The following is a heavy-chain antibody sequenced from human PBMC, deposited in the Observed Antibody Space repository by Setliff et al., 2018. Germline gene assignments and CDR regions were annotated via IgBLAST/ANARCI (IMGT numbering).Heavy chain of an antibody. V-gene: IGHV4-39*07. J-gene: IGHJ3*02. D-gene: IGHD1-26*01. CDR2: IYFGGNT. CDR1: GGSISDNGYF. CDR3: AKDASASDGRNAFDI. Sequence: SETLSLTCTVPGGSISDNGYFWGWVRQPPGKGLEWIGNIYFGGNTYFNPSSKSRVTMSIDTSNSQFSLKLSSATAADTAIYYCAKDASASDGRNAFDIWGQGTMVTVSS.